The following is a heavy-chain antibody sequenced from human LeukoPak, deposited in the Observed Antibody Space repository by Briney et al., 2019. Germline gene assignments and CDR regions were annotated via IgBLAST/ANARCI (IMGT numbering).Heavy chain of an antibody. J-gene: IGHJ4*02. D-gene: IGHD3-22*01. CDR1: GFTVSSFH. V-gene: IGHV3-53*01. CDR3: GRGSGYYLGNY. CDR2: IYYGGST. Sequence: GGSLRLSCAASGFTVSSFHMSWVRQAPGKGLEWVSVIYYGGSTYYAHSVKGRFTISRGNSKNTLVLQINHLTAADTAVYYFGRGSGYYLGNYWGQGTLVTVSS.